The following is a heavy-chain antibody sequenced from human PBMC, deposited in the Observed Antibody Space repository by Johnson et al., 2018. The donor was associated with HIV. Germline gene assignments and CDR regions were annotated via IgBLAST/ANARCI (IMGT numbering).Heavy chain of an antibody. CDR2: IYSGGST. D-gene: IGHD3-10*01. CDR1: GFTVSSNY. J-gene: IGHJ3*02. Sequence: VQLVESGGGLVQPGGSLRLSCAASGFTVSSNYMSWVRQAPGKGLEWVSVIYSGGSTYYADSVKGRFTISRDNSKNTLYLQMKSLRAEDTAVYYCAKERSFTADAFDIWGQGTMVTVSS. V-gene: IGHV3-66*02. CDR3: AKERSFTADAFDI.